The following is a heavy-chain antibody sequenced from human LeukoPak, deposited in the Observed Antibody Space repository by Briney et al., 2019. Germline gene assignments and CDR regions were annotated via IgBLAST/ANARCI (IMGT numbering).Heavy chain of an antibody. D-gene: IGHD2-21*01. J-gene: IGHJ4*02. CDR2: IKQDGSEK. CDR1: GFTFNTYT. V-gene: IGHV3-7*03. CDR3: ARGFRGYYFDY. Sequence: GGSLRLSCAASGFTFNTYTMNWVRQAPGKGLEWVANIKQDGSEKYYVDSVKGRFTFSRDNAKNSLYLQMNSLRAEDTAVYYCARGFRGYYFDYWGQGTLVTVSS.